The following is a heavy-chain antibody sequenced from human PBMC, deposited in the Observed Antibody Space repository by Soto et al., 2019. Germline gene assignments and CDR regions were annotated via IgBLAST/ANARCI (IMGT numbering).Heavy chain of an antibody. CDR2: IYYSGST. J-gene: IGHJ5*02. CDR3: ARDMLSSGGWFDP. CDR1: GGSISSYY. D-gene: IGHD3-16*01. V-gene: IGHV4-59*01. Sequence: KTSETLSLTCTVSGGSISSYYWSWIRQPPGKGLEWIGYIYYSGSTNYNPSLKSRVTISVDTSKNQFSLKLSSVTAADTAVYYCARDMLSSGGWFDPWGQGTLVTVSS.